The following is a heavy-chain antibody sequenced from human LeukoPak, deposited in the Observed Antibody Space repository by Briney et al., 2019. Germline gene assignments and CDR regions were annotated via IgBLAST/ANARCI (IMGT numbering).Heavy chain of an antibody. CDR1: GYTFTNYY. D-gene: IGHD2-15*01. V-gene: IGHV1-46*01. J-gene: IGHJ3*02. CDR3: ARSPPRDSDAFDI. Sequence: GASVKVSCKASGYTFTNYYMHWVRQAPGQGLEWMGLINPSGGSTSYAEKFQGRVTMTSDTSTSTVYMELSSLRSEDTAVYYCARSPPRDSDAFDIWGQGTMVTVSS. CDR2: INPSGGST.